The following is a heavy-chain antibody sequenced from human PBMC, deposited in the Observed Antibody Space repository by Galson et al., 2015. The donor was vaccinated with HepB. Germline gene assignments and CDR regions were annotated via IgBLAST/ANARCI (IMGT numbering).Heavy chain of an antibody. CDR1: GFTFSSYA. Sequence: SLRLSCAASGFTFSSYAMHWVRQAPGKGLEWVAVISYDGSNKYYADSVKGRFTISRDNSKITLYLQMNSLRTEDTAVYYCARAAGSENAFDIWGQGTMVTVSS. CDR2: ISYDGSNK. D-gene: IGHD1-26*01. J-gene: IGHJ3*02. V-gene: IGHV3-30*04. CDR3: ARAAGSENAFDI.